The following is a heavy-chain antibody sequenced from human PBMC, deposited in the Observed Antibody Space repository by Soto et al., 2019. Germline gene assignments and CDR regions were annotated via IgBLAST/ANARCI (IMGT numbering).Heavy chain of an antibody. CDR1: GGSISSSSYY. Sequence: LSLTCTVSGGSISSSSYYWGWIRQPPGKGLEWIGSIYYSGITYYNPSLKSRVTISVDTSKNQFSLKLSSVTAADTAVYYCARLYGSGSYSFYGMDVWGQGTTVTVS. J-gene: IGHJ6*02. CDR2: IYYSGIT. V-gene: IGHV4-39*01. D-gene: IGHD3-10*01. CDR3: ARLYGSGSYSFYGMDV.